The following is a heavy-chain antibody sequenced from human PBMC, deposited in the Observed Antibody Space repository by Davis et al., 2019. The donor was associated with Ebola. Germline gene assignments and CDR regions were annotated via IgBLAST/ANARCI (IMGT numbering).Heavy chain of an antibody. J-gene: IGHJ4*02. CDR3: AKTFGLHYSNYRGFDY. D-gene: IGHD4-11*01. CDR2: ISGSGGST. CDR1: GFSFSNYY. Sequence: GESLKISCAASGFSFSNYYMTWVRQAPGKGLEWVSAISGSGGSTYYADSVKGRFTISRDNSKNTLYLQMNSLRAEDTAVYYCAKTFGLHYSNYRGFDYWGQGTLVTVSS. V-gene: IGHV3-23*01.